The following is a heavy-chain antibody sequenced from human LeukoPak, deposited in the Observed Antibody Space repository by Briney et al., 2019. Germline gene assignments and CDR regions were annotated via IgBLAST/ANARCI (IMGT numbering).Heavy chain of an antibody. D-gene: IGHD6-6*01. V-gene: IGHV4-39*07. CDR1: GGSISSSSYY. J-gene: IGHJ4*02. Sequence: SETLSLTCTVSGGSISSSSYYWSWIRQPPGKGLEWIGEINHSGSTNYNPSLKSRVTISVDTSKNQFSLKLSSVTAADTAVYYCGSFHRGSSSRDDYWGQGTLVTVSS. CDR2: INHSGST. CDR3: GSFHRGSSSRDDY.